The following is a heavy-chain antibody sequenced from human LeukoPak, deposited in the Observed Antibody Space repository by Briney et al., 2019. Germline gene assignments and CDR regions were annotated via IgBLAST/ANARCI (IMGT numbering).Heavy chain of an antibody. CDR3: AREVVRGVVDY. V-gene: IGHV3-53*01. D-gene: IGHD3-10*01. CDR2: IYSGGST. Sequence: GGSLRLSCAASGFTVSSNYMSWVRQAPGKGLEWVSVIYSGGSTYYADSVKGRFTTSRDNSKNTLYLQMNSLRAEDTAVYYCAREVVRGVVDYWGQGTLVTVSS. J-gene: IGHJ4*02. CDR1: GFTVSSNY.